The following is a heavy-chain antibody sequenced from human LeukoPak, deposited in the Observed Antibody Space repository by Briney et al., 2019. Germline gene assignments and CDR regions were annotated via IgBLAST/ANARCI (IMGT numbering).Heavy chain of an antibody. V-gene: IGHV3-49*03. CDR2: IRSKAYGGTT. Sequence: PGRSLRLSCTASGFTFGDYAMSWFRQAPGKGLEWVGFIRSKAYGGTTEYAASVKGRFTISRDDSKSIAYLQMNSLKTEDTAVYYCTRSGYDPGFDYWGQGTLVTVSS. CDR1: GFTFGDYA. D-gene: IGHD5-12*01. J-gene: IGHJ4*02. CDR3: TRSGYDPGFDY.